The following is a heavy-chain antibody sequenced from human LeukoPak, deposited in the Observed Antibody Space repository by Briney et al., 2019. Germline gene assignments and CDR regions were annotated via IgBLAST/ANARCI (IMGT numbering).Heavy chain of an antibody. D-gene: IGHD3-3*01. CDR1: GYTFTSYG. CDR3: ARDQLRYDFWSGYPHYDY. V-gene: IGHV1-18*01. CDR2: ISAYIGNT. J-gene: IGHJ4*02. Sequence: ASVKVSCKASGYTFTSYGISWVRQAPGQGLEWMGWISAYIGNTNYAQKLQGRVTMTTDTSTSTAYMELRSLRSDDTAVYYCARDQLRYDFWSGYPHYDYWGQGTLVTVSS.